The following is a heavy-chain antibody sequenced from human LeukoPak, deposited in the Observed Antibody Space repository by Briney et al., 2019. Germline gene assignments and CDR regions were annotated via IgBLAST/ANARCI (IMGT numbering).Heavy chain of an antibody. Sequence: SVKVSCKASGGTFSSYAISWVRQAPGQGLEWMGGIIPIFGTANYAQKFQGRVTITADKSTSTAYMELSSLRSEDTAVYYCARTPITMVRGSRFSYYGMDVWGKGTTVTVSS. J-gene: IGHJ6*04. CDR1: GGTFSSYA. D-gene: IGHD3-10*01. CDR2: IIPIFGTA. CDR3: ARTPITMVRGSRFSYYGMDV. V-gene: IGHV1-69*06.